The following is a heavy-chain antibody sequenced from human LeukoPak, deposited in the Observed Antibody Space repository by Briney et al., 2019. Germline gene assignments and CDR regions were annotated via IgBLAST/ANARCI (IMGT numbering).Heavy chain of an antibody. CDR1: GFTFSSNA. V-gene: IGHV3-48*03. J-gene: IGHJ3*02. Sequence: PGGSLRLSCAASGFTFSSNAMRWVRQAPGKGLEWVSAISSGGSTVHYADSVKGRFTISRDNAKNSLYLQMNSLRAEDTAVYYCARVIIVGATGIWGQGTMVTVSS. D-gene: IGHD1-26*01. CDR3: ARVIIVGATGI. CDR2: ISSGGSTV.